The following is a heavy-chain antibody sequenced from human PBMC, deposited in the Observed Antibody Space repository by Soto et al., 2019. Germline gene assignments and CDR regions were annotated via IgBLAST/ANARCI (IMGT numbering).Heavy chain of an antibody. CDR2: IYYSGST. Sequence: PSETLSLTCTVSGGSISSGGCYWIWIRHHPGKGLEWIGYIYYSGSTYYNPSLKSRVTISVDTSKNQFSLKLSSVTAADTAVYYCARDQIVVPAAIPGGWFDPWGQGTLVTVSS. CDR1: GGSISSGGCY. CDR3: ARDQIVVPAAIPGGWFDP. V-gene: IGHV4-31*03. J-gene: IGHJ5*02. D-gene: IGHD2-2*02.